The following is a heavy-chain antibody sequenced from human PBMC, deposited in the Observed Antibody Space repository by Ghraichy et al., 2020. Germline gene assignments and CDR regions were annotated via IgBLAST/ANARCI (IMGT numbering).Heavy chain of an antibody. CDR3: ARDPTLGAPDYFDY. V-gene: IGHV3-30*04. CDR2: MSPDRGIK. Sequence: GGSLRLSCAASGFTFSSYILHWVRQVPGKGLEWVAVMSPDRGIKIYADSVKDRFTISRDNAKNTMYLEMNDLRAEDTALYYCARDPTLGAPDYFDYWGQGILVTVSS. CDR1: GFTFSSYI. D-gene: IGHD1-26*01. J-gene: IGHJ4*02.